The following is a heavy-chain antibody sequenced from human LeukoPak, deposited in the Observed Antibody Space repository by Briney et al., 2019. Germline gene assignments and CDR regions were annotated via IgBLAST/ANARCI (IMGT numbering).Heavy chain of an antibody. CDR3: AKDLDYDSSGYKDDY. CDR1: GFTFSNYW. CDR2: ISGSGGST. D-gene: IGHD3-22*01. J-gene: IGHJ4*02. Sequence: GGSLRLSCAASGFTFSNYWMSWVRQAPGKGLEWVSAISGSGGSTYYADSVKGRFTISRDNSKNTLYLQMNSLRAEDTAVYYCAKDLDYDSSGYKDDYWGQGTLVTVSS. V-gene: IGHV3-23*01.